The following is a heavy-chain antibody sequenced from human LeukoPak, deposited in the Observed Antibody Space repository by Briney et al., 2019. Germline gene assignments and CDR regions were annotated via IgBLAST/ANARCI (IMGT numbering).Heavy chain of an antibody. V-gene: IGHV1-8*01. D-gene: IGHD4-17*01. CDR2: MNPNSGNT. Sequence: ASVKVSCRASGYTFTSYDINWVRQATGQGLEWMGWMNPNSGNTAYAQKFQGRVTMTRNTSISTAYMELSSLRSEDTAVYYCARGGYGDYENWFDPWGQGTLVTVSS. CDR3: ARGGYGDYENWFDP. J-gene: IGHJ5*02. CDR1: GYTFTSYD.